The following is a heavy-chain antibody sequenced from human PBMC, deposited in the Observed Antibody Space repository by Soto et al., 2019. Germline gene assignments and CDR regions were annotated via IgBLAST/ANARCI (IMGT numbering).Heavy chain of an antibody. CDR3: ARDPSGSYPFDY. J-gene: IGHJ4*02. CDR1: CGSLSISNL. Sequence: LSLTCAVSCGSLSISNLLSWVRQPPGKGLEWIGEIYHSGSTNYNPSLKSRVTISVDKSKNQFSLKLSSVTAADTAVYYCARDPSGSYPFDYWGQGTLVTVSS. V-gene: IGHV4-4*02. D-gene: IGHD1-26*01. CDR2: IYHSGST.